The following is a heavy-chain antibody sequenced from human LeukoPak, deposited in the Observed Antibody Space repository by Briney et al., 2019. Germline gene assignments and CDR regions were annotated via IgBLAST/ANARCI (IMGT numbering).Heavy chain of an antibody. CDR2: IYYSGST. V-gene: IGHV4-59*08. Sequence: SETLSLTCTVSGGSISSYYWSWIRQPPGKGLEWIGYIYYSGSTNYNPSLKSRVTISVDTSKNQFSLKLSSVTAADTAVYYCARRVAAAGVDYFDYWGQGTLVTVSS. J-gene: IGHJ4*02. CDR1: GGSISSYY. D-gene: IGHD6-13*01. CDR3: ARRVAAAGVDYFDY.